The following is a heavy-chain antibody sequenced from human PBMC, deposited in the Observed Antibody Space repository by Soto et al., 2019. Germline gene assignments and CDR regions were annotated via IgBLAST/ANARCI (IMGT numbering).Heavy chain of an antibody. D-gene: IGHD6-13*01. Sequence: EEQLVESGGDLVQPGGSLRLSCAASGFTFSSYWIHWVRQAPGKGPVWVSRINSDGSSTSYADSVKGRFTISRDNAKNTVFLQMNSLRAEDTAVYYWARGYSGSWANGFDIWGQGTTVTVSS. J-gene: IGHJ3*02. CDR1: GFTFSSYW. V-gene: IGHV3-74*01. CDR2: INSDGSST. CDR3: ARGYSGSWANGFDI.